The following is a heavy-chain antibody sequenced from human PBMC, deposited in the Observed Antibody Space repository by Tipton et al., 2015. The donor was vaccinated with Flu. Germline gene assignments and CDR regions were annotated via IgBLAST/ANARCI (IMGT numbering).Heavy chain of an antibody. V-gene: IGHV4-4*07. CDR2: IYTSGST. CDR1: GGSISSYY. D-gene: IGHD3-9*01. CDR3: ARVGTYYDILTGYLNDAFDI. Sequence: TLSLTCTVSGGSISSYYWSWIRQPAGKGLEWIGRIYTSGSTNHNPSLKSRVTMSVDTSKNQFSLKLSSVTAADTAVYYCARVGTYYDILTGYLNDAFDIWGQGTMVTVSS. J-gene: IGHJ3*02.